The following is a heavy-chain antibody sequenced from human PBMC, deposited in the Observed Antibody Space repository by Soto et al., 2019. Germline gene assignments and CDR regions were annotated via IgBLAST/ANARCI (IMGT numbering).Heavy chain of an antibody. CDR3: AREGDTYYYDSSGYSLHY. V-gene: IGHV1-69*08. Sequence: QVQLVQSGAEVKKPGSSVKVSCKASGGTFSSYTISWVRQAPGQGLEWMGRIIPILGIANYAQKFQGRVTMTADXXTXTXXMERSSLRSEDTAVYYCAREGDTYYYDSSGYSLHYWGQGTLVTVSS. J-gene: IGHJ4*02. CDR1: GGTFSSYT. D-gene: IGHD3-22*01. CDR2: IIPILGIA.